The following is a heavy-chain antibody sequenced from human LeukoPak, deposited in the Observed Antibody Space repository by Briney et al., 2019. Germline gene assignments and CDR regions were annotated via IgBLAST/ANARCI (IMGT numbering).Heavy chain of an antibody. Sequence: ASVKVSCKASGYTFTSYYLHWVRQAPGQGLEWIGIINPSGGITSYALMFQGRVTMTRDMSTSTVYMELSSLRSEDTAVYFCARGDSTSWFYIDYWGQGSLVTVSS. CDR2: INPSGGIT. CDR3: ARGDSTSWFYIDY. J-gene: IGHJ4*02. D-gene: IGHD6-13*01. V-gene: IGHV1-46*01. CDR1: GYTFTSYY.